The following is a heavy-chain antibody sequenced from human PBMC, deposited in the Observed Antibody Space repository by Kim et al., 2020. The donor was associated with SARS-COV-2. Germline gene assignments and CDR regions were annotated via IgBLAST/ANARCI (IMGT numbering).Heavy chain of an antibody. J-gene: IGHJ4*02. Sequence: GGSLRLSCAASGFTVSSYAMSWVRQAPGKGLEWVSAISGGGGRTYDADSVKGRFTISRDNSKNTLYLQMNVLRAENTAVYYCAKDLGIVVVNGYDYWGQGTLVTVSS. D-gene: IGHD2-21*01. V-gene: IGHV3-23*01. CDR3: AKDLGIVVVNGYDY. CDR1: GFTVSSYA. CDR2: ISGGGGRT.